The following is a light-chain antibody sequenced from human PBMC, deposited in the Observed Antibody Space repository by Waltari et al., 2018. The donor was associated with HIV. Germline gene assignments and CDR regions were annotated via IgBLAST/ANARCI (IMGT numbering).Light chain of an antibody. CDR1: QSLLHSNGYNY. Sequence: DIVMTQSPLYLPVTPGEPASISCRSSQSLLHSNGYNYLDWYLQKQWKAPQLLIDFGCFLASGVPDRLSGSGSGTDFTLKINRVEAEDVGVYYCMQALHTPQTFGQGTKVEI. CDR3: MQALHTPQT. J-gene: IGKJ1*01. V-gene: IGKV2-28*01. CDR2: FGC.